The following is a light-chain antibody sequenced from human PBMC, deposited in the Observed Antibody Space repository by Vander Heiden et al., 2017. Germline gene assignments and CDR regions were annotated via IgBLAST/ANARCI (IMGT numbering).Light chain of an antibody. J-gene: IGLJ1*01. CDR1: SRDVGGYNY. V-gene: IGLV2-11*01. CDR2: DVN. CDR3: CSYAGSFRV. Sequence: QSALPQPRSVSGSPGQSVTIPCTGTSRDVGGYNYVSWYQQHPGKAPKLMIYDVNKRPAGVPDRFSGSKSDNTASLTISGLQAEDEADYYCCSYAGSFRVFGTGTKVTVL.